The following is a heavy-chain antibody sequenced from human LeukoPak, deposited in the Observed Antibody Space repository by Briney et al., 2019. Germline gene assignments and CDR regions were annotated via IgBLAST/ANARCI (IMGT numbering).Heavy chain of an antibody. CDR3: ARKDYYSPYSFDY. Sequence: SETLSLTCAVSGGSISSTNCGGGVANPPGRGRGGLGEIYHSGSTNYNPSLKSRVTISVDKSKSQFSLRLSYVTAADTAVYFCARKDYYSPYSFDYWGQGTLVTVSS. V-gene: IGHV4-4*02. CDR1: GGSISSTN. J-gene: IGHJ4*02. CDR2: IYHSGST. D-gene: IGHD3-22*01.